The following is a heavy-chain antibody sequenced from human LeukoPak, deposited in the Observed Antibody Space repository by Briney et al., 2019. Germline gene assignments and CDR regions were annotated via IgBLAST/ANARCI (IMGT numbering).Heavy chain of an antibody. D-gene: IGHD3-10*01. CDR1: GGSISSNSYY. CDR3: ARKGYGLGSFYFDY. J-gene: IGHJ4*02. V-gene: IGHV4-39*02. CDR2: IYYSGTS. Sequence: SETLSLTCTVSGGSISSNSYYWGWIRQPPGKVLEWIGSIYYSGTSYYNPSLKSRVTISVDTSKNHLYLKLNSATAADTAVYYCARKGYGLGSFYFDYWGQGTLVTVSS.